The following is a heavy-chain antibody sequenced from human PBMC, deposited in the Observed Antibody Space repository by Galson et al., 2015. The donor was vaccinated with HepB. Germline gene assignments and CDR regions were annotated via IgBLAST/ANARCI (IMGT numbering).Heavy chain of an antibody. Sequence: SLRLSCAASGFTFSSYSMNWVRQAPGKGLEWVSYISSSSSTIYYADSVKGRFTISRDNAKNSLYLQMNSLRDEDTAVYYCARLGYDFWSGYYNLDYWGQGTLVTVSS. D-gene: IGHD3-3*01. CDR1: GFTFSSYS. CDR3: ARLGYDFWSGYYNLDY. V-gene: IGHV3-48*02. J-gene: IGHJ4*02. CDR2: ISSSSSTI.